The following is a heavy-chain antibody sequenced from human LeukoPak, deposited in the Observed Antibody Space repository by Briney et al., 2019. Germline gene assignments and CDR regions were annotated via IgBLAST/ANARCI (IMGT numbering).Heavy chain of an antibody. CDR2: INDSGST. D-gene: IGHD3-22*01. CDR3: ARGYYYDSSGNSGYFDY. J-gene: IGHJ4*02. V-gene: IGHV4-34*01. Sequence: PSETLSLTCAVYGGSFSGYYWSWIRQPPGKGLEWIGEINDSGSTNYNPSLKSRVTISVDTSKNQFSLKLSSVTAADTAVYYCARGYYYDSSGNSGYFDYGGREPWSPSPQ. CDR1: GGSFSGYY.